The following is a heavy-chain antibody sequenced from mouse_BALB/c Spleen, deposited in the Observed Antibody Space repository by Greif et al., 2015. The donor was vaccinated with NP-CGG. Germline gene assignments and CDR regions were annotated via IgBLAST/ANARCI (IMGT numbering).Heavy chain of an antibody. CDR3: TRYGSYRYFDV. CDR2: INPSNGGT. J-gene: IGHJ1*01. Sequence: QVQLQQSGAELVKPGASVKLSRKASGYTFTSYYMFWVKQRPGQGLEWIGEINPSNGGTNFNEKFKSKATLTVDKSSSTAYMQLSSLTSEDSAVYYCTRYGSYRYFDVWGAGTTVTVSS. D-gene: IGHD2-1*01. V-gene: IGHV1S81*02. CDR1: GYTFTSYY.